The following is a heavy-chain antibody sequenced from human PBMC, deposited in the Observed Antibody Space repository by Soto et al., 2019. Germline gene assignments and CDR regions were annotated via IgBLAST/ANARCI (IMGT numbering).Heavy chain of an antibody. Sequence: VQSGAEVKKPGASVKVSCEASGSSFSTHHISWFRQATGQGLEWMGWMSPSSGDSGFAHNFMGRVTMTRDTSTNTVYMELASLRSDDTAVYYCARDSRLTLSGVVIVPSYFDQCGQGTLVTVSS. CDR3: ARDSRLTLSGVVIVPSYFDQ. V-gene: IGHV1-8*01. J-gene: IGHJ4*02. CDR1: GSSFSTHH. CDR2: MSPSSGDS. D-gene: IGHD3-3*01.